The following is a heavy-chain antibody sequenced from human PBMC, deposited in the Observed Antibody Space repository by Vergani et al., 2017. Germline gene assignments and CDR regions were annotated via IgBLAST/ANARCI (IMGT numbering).Heavy chain of an antibody. CDR2: IGKDGINT. V-gene: IGHV3-30*02. J-gene: IGHJ4*02. D-gene: IGHD2-21*02. Sequence: QVQLVESVGGVVQPGGSLRLSCAASGFTFSNFGMHWIRQAPGKGLEWLEYIGKDGINTRYRDAVKGRFTVSRDKSKEILYRQMDSLRSEDTALYYCAKYLRDSTDGLPDSWGPGTLVIVSS. CDR3: AKYLRDSTDGLPDS. CDR1: GFTFSNFG.